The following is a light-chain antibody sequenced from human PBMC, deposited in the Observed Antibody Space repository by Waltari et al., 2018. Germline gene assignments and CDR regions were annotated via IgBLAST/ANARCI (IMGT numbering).Light chain of an antibody. CDR2: SAT. J-gene: IGKJ2*01. CDR1: DSIINY. V-gene: IGKV1-39*01. CDR3: QQSYGTPYT. Sequence: DIQLTQSPSSLSASVGDGVTITCRASDSIINYLPWYQQKPGKVPQLLIYSATTLHSGVPSRFSGSGSGTDFTLTISSLQPEDFATYYCQQSYGTPYTFGQGTKLDIK.